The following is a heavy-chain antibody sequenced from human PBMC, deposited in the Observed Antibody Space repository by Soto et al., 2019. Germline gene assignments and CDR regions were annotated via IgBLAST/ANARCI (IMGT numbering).Heavy chain of an antibody. CDR1: GGSFSGYY. V-gene: IGHV4-34*01. D-gene: IGHD3-22*01. CDR3: ARHNYDSSGYYPSYSGMDA. Sequence: PSDTLSLTCAVYGGSFSGYYLSWIRQPQGKGLEWIGEINHSGSTNYNPSLKSRVTISVDTSKNQFSLKLSSMTAADTAVYYCARHNYDSSGYYPSYSGMDAWGQGTTLTVSS. CDR2: INHSGST. J-gene: IGHJ6*02.